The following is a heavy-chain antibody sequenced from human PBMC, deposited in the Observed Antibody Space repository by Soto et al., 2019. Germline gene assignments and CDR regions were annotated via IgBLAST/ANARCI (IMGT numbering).Heavy chain of an antibody. Sequence: RASVKVSCKASGYTFTGHYMHWVRQAPGQGLEWMGWINTQAGGTSYAQRFQGRVTMTRDTSMSTVYMELSRLRSDDTAVYYCARDRGNSWPRDFDSWGQGTLVTVSS. J-gene: IGHJ4*02. D-gene: IGHD6-13*01. V-gene: IGHV1-2*02. CDR1: GYTFTGHY. CDR2: INTQAGGT. CDR3: ARDRGNSWPRDFDS.